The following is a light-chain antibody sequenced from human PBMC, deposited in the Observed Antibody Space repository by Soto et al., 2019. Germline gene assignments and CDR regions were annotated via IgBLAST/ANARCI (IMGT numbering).Light chain of an antibody. CDR3: QQYKSFSPYT. J-gene: IGKJ2*01. CDR1: QSMRSY. V-gene: IGKV1-5*01. Sequence: DIQMTQSPSTLSASVGDRVSITCRASQSMRSYLAWYQQKPGKAPKLLIYDASTLESGVPSRFSGSGSGTEFTLTISSLQPDDFATYYCQQYKSFSPYTFGQGTRLEI. CDR2: DAS.